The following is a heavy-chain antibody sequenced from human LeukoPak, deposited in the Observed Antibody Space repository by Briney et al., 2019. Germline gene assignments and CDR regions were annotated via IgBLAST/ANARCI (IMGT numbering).Heavy chain of an antibody. J-gene: IGHJ4*02. V-gene: IGHV3-66*01. CDR1: GFTVSSNY. CDR2: IYSGGST. Sequence: GGSLRLSCAASGFTVSSNYMSWVRQAPGKGLEWVSVIYSGGSTYYADSVKGRFTISRDNSKNTLYLQMNSLRAEDTAVYYCARDEYGDYASDYWGQGTLVTVSS. CDR3: ARDEYGDYASDY. D-gene: IGHD4-17*01.